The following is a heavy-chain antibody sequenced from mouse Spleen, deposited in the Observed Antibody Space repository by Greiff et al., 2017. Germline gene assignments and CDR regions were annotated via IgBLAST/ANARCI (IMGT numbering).Heavy chain of an antibody. CDR1: GFSLTSYG. Sequence: VQVVESGPGLVAPSQSLSITCTISGFSLTSYGVHWVRQPPGKGLEWLVVIWSDGSTTYNSALKSRLSISKDNSKSQVFLKLNSLQTDDTATYYCAKENGNWAMDYWGQGTSVTVSS. V-gene: IGHV2-6-1*01. CDR3: AKENGNWAMDY. J-gene: IGHJ4*01. CDR2: IWSDGST. D-gene: IGHD4-1*01.